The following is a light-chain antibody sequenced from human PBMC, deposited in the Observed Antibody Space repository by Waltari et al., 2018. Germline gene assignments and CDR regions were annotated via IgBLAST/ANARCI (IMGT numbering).Light chain of an antibody. CDR1: QSVSSSY. Sequence: EVVLTQLQGTLSLSPGERAILSCRTSQSVSSSYLAWYQQKPGQAPRLLIYATSTRVTGAPDRFSGSGSGTDFALSISRLEPEDFAVYFCQRYGSSPPVYTFGPGTKLVIK. V-gene: IGKV3-20*01. J-gene: IGKJ2*01. CDR2: ATS. CDR3: QRYGSSPPVYT.